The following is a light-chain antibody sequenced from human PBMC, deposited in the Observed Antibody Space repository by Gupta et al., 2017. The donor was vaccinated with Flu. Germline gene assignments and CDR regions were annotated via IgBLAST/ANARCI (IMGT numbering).Light chain of an antibody. Sequence: TVTISCTRSSGSMASNYVQWYQQRPGSSPTTVIYEDNQRPSGVPDRFSGSIDSSSNSASLTISGRKTEDEADYYCQSYDSSNWVFGGGTKLTVL. V-gene: IGLV6-57*01. CDR2: EDN. CDR3: QSYDSSNWV. CDR1: SGSMASNY. J-gene: IGLJ3*02.